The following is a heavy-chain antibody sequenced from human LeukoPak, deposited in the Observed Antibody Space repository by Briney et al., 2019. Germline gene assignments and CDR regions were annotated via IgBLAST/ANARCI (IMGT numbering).Heavy chain of an antibody. J-gene: IGHJ6*03. CDR1: GFTFGDYA. CDR2: IRSKAYGGTT. D-gene: IGHD2-2*01. V-gene: IGHV3-49*04. Sequence: GGSLRLSCTASGFTFGDYAMTWVRQAPGKGLEWVGFIRSKAYGGTTEYAASVKGRFTISRDDSKSIAYLQMNSLKTEDTAVYYCIREWYQLVCGDYNYYMDVWGKGTTVTVSS. CDR3: IREWYQLVCGDYNYYMDV.